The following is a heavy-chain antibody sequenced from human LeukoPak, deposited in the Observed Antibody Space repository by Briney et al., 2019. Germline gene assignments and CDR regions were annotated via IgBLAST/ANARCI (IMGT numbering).Heavy chain of an antibody. CDR1: GDSISSHTFY. Sequence: SETLSLTCTVSGDSISSHTFYWGWIRQPPGKGLEWIGSIYYSGTTSYNPSLKSRVTISVDTSKNQFSLKLNSVTAADTAMYYCAREHIGGYSRWFDPWGQGTLVTVSS. CDR3: AREHIGGYSRWFDP. CDR2: IYYSGTT. J-gene: IGHJ5*02. D-gene: IGHD6-13*01. V-gene: IGHV4-39*07.